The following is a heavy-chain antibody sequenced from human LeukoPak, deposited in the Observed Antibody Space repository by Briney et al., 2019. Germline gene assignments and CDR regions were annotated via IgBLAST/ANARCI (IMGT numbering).Heavy chain of an antibody. Sequence: QSGGSLRLSCTASGFTFGDYAMSWVRQAPGKGLEWVGFIRSKAYGGTTEYAASVKGRFTISRDDSKSIAYLQMNSLKTEDTAVYYRTREGTSGYFHYFDYWGQGTLVTVSS. J-gene: IGHJ4*02. D-gene: IGHD3-22*01. CDR3: TREGTSGYFHYFDY. V-gene: IGHV3-49*04. CDR2: IRSKAYGGTT. CDR1: GFTFGDYA.